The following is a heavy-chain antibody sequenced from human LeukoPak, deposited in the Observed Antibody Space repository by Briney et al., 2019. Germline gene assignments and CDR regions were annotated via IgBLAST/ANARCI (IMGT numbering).Heavy chain of an antibody. D-gene: IGHD3-3*01. CDR2: IIPIFGTA. J-gene: IGHJ5*02. V-gene: IGHV1-69*05. Sequence: SVKVSCKASGGTFSSYAISWVRQAPGQGLEWMGRIIPIFGTANYAQKFQGRVTITTDESTSTAYMELSSPRSEDTAVYYCARVYYDFWSGHQPHNWFDPWGQGTLVTVSS. CDR3: ARVYYDFWSGHQPHNWFDP. CDR1: GGTFSSYA.